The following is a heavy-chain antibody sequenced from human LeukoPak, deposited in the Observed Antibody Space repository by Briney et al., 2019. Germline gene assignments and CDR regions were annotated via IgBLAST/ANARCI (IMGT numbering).Heavy chain of an antibody. V-gene: IGHV4-59*12. CDR1: GGSISSYY. D-gene: IGHD6-19*01. CDR3: AKQWLGSYDY. Sequence: SETLSLTCTVSGGSISSYYWSWIRQPPGKGLEWIGYIYYSGSTNYNPSLKSRVTISVDTSKNQFSLKLSSVTAADTAVYYCAKQWLGSYDYWGQGTLVTVSS. CDR2: IYYSGST. J-gene: IGHJ4*02.